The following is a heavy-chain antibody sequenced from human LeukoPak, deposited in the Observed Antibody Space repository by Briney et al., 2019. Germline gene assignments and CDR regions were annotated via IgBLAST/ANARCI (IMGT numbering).Heavy chain of an antibody. Sequence: PGRSLRLSCAASGFTFSTYGIHWVRQAPGKGLEWVAVISSDGSYKYYADSVEGRFTISRDNSKNTLYLQMNGLRAEDTAVYYCAKEAYRYGYFDYWGQGTLVTVSS. CDR2: ISSDGSYK. J-gene: IGHJ4*02. CDR3: AKEAYRYGYFDY. V-gene: IGHV3-30*18. D-gene: IGHD5-18*01. CDR1: GFTFSTYG.